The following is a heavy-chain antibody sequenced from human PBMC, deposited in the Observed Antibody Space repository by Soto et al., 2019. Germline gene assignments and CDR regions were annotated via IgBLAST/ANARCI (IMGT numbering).Heavy chain of an antibody. Sequence: SQTLSLTCAISGDSVSSNSAAWNWIRQSPSRGLEWLGRTYYRSKWYNDYAVSVKSRITINPDTSKNQFSLQLNSVTPEDTAVYYCARGISGGVNRYSNYYYYGLDAWGQGTTVTVS. J-gene: IGHJ6*02. CDR1: GDSVSSNSAA. V-gene: IGHV6-1*01. CDR2: TYYRSKWYN. CDR3: ARGISGGVNRYSNYYYYGLDA. D-gene: IGHD4-4*01.